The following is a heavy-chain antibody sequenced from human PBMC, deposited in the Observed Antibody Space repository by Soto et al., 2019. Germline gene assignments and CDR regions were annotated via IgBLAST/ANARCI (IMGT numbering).Heavy chain of an antibody. CDR3: ERTDTAMASTGLVDY. Sequence: PGESLSISCKGSGYSFTTYWISLVLQMPGKGLEWMRRIDPSDYYRNYSTSFQRNVTISADKSISTAYMQWSRLKASATAMYYCERTDTAMASTGLVDYWAQGTLVSVSS. CDR2: IDPSDYYR. J-gene: IGHJ4*02. CDR1: GYSFTTYW. D-gene: IGHD5-18*01. V-gene: IGHV5-10-1*01.